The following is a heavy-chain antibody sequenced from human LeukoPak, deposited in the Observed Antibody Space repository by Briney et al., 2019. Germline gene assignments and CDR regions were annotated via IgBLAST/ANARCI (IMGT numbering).Heavy chain of an antibody. CDR3: ARGVMPQLPDWFDP. J-gene: IGHJ5*02. V-gene: IGHV3-21*01. CDR1: GFTFSSYS. Sequence: GGSLRLSCAASGFTFSSYSMNWVRQAPGKGLEWVSSIGSGSSYIYYADSVKGRFTISRDNAKNSLYLQMNSLRAEDTAVYYCARGVMPQLPDWFDPWGQGTLVTVSS. D-gene: IGHD2-2*01. CDR2: IGSGSSYI.